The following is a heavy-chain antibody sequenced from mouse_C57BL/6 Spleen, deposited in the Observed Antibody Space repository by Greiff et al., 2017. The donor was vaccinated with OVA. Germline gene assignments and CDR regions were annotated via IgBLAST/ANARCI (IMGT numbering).Heavy chain of an antibody. CDR1: GYTFTSYW. CDR2: IYPSDSEP. V-gene: IGHV1-61*01. D-gene: IGHD1-1*01. J-gene: IGHJ2*01. Sequence: QVQLQQPGAELVRPGSSVKLSCKASGYTFTSYWMDWVKQRPGQGLEWIGNIYPSDSEPHYNQKFKDKATLTVDKYSSTAYMQLSSLKSEDSAVYYCAHIYGSSYPYYFDYWGQGTTLTVSS. CDR3: AHIYGSSYPYYFDY.